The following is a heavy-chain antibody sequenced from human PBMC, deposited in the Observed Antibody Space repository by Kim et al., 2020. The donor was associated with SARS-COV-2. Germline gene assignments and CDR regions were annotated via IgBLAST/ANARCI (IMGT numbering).Heavy chain of an antibody. J-gene: IGHJ4*02. Sequence: STNYNPTLQGRLTISVDTSKNQVSLKLSSVTAADTAVYDCARGRFGLWNYCGQGTLVTVSS. V-gene: IGHV4-34*01. CDR2: ST. CDR3: ARGRFGLWNY. D-gene: IGHD3-10*01.